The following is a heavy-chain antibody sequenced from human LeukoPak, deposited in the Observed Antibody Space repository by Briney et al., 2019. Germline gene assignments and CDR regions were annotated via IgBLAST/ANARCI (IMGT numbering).Heavy chain of an antibody. D-gene: IGHD1-26*01. J-gene: IGHJ4*02. CDR2: ISSNNGVT. V-gene: IGHV1-2*02. Sequence: GASVKVSCEASGYSFTGYYIHWVRQAPGHGLEWMGWISSNNGVTKYAQKFQDRVTLTRDISISTVYMELNRLTSDDTAVYYCARHMGHTGYFDFWGQGTLVTVSS. CDR1: GYSFTGYY. CDR3: ARHMGHTGYFDF.